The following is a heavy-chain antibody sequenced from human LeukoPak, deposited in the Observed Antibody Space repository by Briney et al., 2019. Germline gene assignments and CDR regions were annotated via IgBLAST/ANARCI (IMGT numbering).Heavy chain of an antibody. J-gene: IGHJ5*02. V-gene: IGHV1-18*01. D-gene: IGHD6-19*01. Sequence: GASVKVSCKASGYTFTSYGISWVRQAPGQGLEWMGWISAYNGNTNYAQKLQGRVTMTTDTSTSTAYMELRSLRSDDTAVYYCARDRPTWLGNNWFDPWGQGTLVTVSS. CDR3: ARDRPTWLGNNWFDP. CDR2: ISAYNGNT. CDR1: GYTFTSYG.